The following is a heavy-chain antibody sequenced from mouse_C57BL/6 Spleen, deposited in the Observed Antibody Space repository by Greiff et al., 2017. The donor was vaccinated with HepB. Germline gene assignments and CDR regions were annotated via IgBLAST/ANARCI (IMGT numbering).Heavy chain of an antibody. V-gene: IGHV1-69*01. CDR1: GYTFTSYW. Sequence: QVQLQQPGAELVMPGASVKLSCKASGYTFTSYWMHWVKQRPGQGLEWIGEIDPSDSYTNYNQKFKGKSTLTVDKSSNTAYMQLSSLTSEDSAVYYCARGGNSNYEDYWGQGTSVTVSS. CDR3: ARGGNSNYEDY. D-gene: IGHD2-5*01. J-gene: IGHJ4*01. CDR2: IDPSDSYT.